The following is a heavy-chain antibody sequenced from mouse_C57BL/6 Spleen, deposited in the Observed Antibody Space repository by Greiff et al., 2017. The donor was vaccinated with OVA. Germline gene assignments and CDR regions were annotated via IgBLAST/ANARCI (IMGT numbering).Heavy chain of an antibody. V-gene: IGHV1-66*01. CDR3: ARKNYDYDEIDN. CDR2: IYPGSGNT. Sequence: VQVVESGPELVKPGASVKISCKASGYSFTSYYIHWVKQRPGQGLEWIGWIYPGSGNTKYNEKFKGKATLTADTSSSTAYMQLSSLTSEDSAVYYCARKNYDYDEIDNWGQGTTLTVSS. J-gene: IGHJ2*01. D-gene: IGHD2-4*01. CDR1: GYSFTSYY.